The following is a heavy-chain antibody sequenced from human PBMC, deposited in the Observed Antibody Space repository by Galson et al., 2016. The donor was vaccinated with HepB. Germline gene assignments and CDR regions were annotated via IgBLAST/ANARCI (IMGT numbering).Heavy chain of an antibody. CDR3: ARKGNTAMVEFEY. J-gene: IGHJ4*02. CDR2: IIPMLGTA. CDR1: GYTLIDLS. V-gene: IGHV1-69*13. D-gene: IGHD5-18*01. Sequence: SVKVSCKVSGYTLIDLSMYWVRQAPGQGLEWMGGIIPMLGTAYYAPKFQGRVTITADASTRTAYMELSGLTSDDTGVYYCARKGNTAMVEFEYWGQGTQVTVSS.